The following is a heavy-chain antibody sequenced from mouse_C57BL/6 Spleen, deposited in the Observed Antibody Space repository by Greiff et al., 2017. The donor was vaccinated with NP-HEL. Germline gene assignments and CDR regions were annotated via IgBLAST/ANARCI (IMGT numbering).Heavy chain of an antibody. Sequence: QVQLQQPGAELVKPGASVKMSCKASGYTFTSYWITWVKQRPGQGLEWIGDIYPGSGSTNYNEKFKSKATLTVDTSSSTAYMQLSSLTSEDSAVYYCARRGNYYGSFYAMDYWGQGTSVTVSS. CDR3: ARRGNYYGSFYAMDY. V-gene: IGHV1-55*01. J-gene: IGHJ4*01. D-gene: IGHD1-1*01. CDR2: IYPGSGST. CDR1: GYTFTSYW.